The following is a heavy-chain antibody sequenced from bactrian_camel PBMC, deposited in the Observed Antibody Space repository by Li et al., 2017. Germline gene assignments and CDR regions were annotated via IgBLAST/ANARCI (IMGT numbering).Heavy chain of an antibody. CDR3: AAEPSLDKWNCHRARLAFGY. Sequence: VQLVESGGGSVQAGGSLRLSCVASGYGYSSYCMGWFRQAPGKEREGVAAIASDGSTSYAASVKGRFTISKDNAKNTLYLQMNSLKPEDTAMYYCAAEPSLDKWNCHRARLAFGYWGQGTQVTVS. D-gene: IGHD1*01. CDR2: IASDGST. J-gene: IGHJ6*01. V-gene: IGHV3S53*01. CDR1: GYGYSSYC.